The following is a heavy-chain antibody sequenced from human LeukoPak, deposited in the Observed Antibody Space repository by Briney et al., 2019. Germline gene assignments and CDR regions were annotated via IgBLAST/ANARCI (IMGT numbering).Heavy chain of an antibody. CDR2: ISAYNGNT. Sequence: ASVKVSCKASGYTFTSYGISWVRQAPRQGLEWMGWISAYNGNTNYAQKLQGRVTMTTDTSTSTAYMELRSLRSDDTAVYYCARVLIRGMWYDYWGQGTLVTVSS. CDR1: GYTFTSYG. CDR3: ARVLIRGMWYDY. V-gene: IGHV1-18*01. J-gene: IGHJ4*02. D-gene: IGHD3-10*01.